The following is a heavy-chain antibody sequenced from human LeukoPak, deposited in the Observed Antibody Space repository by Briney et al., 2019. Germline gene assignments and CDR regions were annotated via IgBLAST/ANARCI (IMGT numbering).Heavy chain of an antibody. J-gene: IGHJ3*02. CDR1: GGSISSYY. V-gene: IGHV4-59*01. D-gene: IGHD3-10*01. CDR3: ASGTLTMVRGVIGAFDI. CDR2: IYYSGST. Sequence: PSQTLSLTCTVSGGSISSYYWSWIRQPPGKGLEWIGYIYYSGSTNYNPSLKSRVTISVDTSKNQFSLKLSSVTAADTAVYYCASGTLTMVRGVIGAFDIWGQGTMVTVSS.